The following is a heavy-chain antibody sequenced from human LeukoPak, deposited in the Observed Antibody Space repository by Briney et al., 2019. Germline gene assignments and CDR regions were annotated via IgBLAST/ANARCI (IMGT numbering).Heavy chain of an antibody. D-gene: IGHD4-17*01. Sequence: PGGSLRPSCAASGFTVSNIYMSWVRQAPGKGMVWVSRIKSDGSRTTYADSVKGRFTISRDNAKNTLYLQMNSLRAEDTAVYYCAREDYNDSGWYFDLWGRGTLVTVSS. CDR3: AREDYNDSGWYFDL. V-gene: IGHV3-74*01. J-gene: IGHJ2*01. CDR2: IKSDGSRT. CDR1: GFTVSNIY.